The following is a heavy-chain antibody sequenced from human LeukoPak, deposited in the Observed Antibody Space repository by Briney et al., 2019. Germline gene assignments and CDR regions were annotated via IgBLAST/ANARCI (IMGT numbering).Heavy chain of an antibody. Sequence: GGSLRLSCAASGFTFSSYAMHWVRQAPGKGLEYVSAISSNGGSTYYANSVKGRFTISRDNSKNTLYLQMGSLRAEDMAVYYCARDFGDGDAWGQGTTVTVSS. CDR2: ISSNGGST. V-gene: IGHV3-64*01. D-gene: IGHD3-10*01. CDR1: GFTFSSYA. J-gene: IGHJ6*02. CDR3: ARDFGDGDA.